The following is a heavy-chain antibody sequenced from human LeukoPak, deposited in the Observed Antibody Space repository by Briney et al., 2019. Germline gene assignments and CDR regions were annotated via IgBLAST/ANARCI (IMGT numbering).Heavy chain of an antibody. CDR1: GYSITSTYW. D-gene: IGHD3-22*01. V-gene: IGHV4-38-2*01. CDR2: LHHSGST. CDR3: ARVGGDDSTGHYSVDY. J-gene: IGHJ4*02. Sequence: SETLSLTCAVSGYSITSTYWWGWIRQTPGRGLEWIGSLHHSGSTSYSPSLKSRVTISVDTSKNQFSLRLSSVTAPDTAVYYCARVGGDDSTGHYSVDYWGQGTLVTVSS.